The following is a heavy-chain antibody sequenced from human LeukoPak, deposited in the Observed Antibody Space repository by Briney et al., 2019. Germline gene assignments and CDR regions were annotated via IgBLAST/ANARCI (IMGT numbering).Heavy chain of an antibody. CDR2: IYTSGST. D-gene: IGHD1-26*01. CDR1: GGSISSGSYY. Sequence: SETLSLTCTVSGGSISSGSYYWSWIRQPAGKGLEWIGRIYTSGSTNYNPSLKRRVTISVDTSKDQFSLKLSSVTAADTAVYYCASWELGDYWGQGTLVTVSS. CDR3: ASWELGDY. J-gene: IGHJ4*02. V-gene: IGHV4-61*02.